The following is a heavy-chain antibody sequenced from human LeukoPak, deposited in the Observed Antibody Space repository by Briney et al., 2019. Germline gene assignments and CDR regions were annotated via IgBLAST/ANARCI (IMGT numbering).Heavy chain of an antibody. V-gene: IGHV1-69*13. CDR1: GGTFSSYA. CDR2: IIPIFGTA. D-gene: IGHD4/OR15-4a*01. Sequence: SVKVSCKASGGTFSSYAISWVRQAPGQGLEWMGGIIPIFGTANYAQKFQGRVTITADESTSTAYMELSSLRSEDTAVYYCARLAYRAKYIDYWGQGTLVTVSS. CDR3: ARLAYRAKYIDY. J-gene: IGHJ4*02.